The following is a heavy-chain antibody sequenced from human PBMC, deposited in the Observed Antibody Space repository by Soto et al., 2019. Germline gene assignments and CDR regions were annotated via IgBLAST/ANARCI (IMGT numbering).Heavy chain of an antibody. CDR1: GGSISGYY. D-gene: IGHD1-26*01. V-gene: IGHV4-59*12. CDR3: ARESVVGATIGFDY. Sequence: PSETLSLTCTVSGGSISGYYWSWIRQPPGKGLEWIGYMYNTGSTVYNPSFKSRVTISVDTSKNQFSLKLSSVTAADTVVYYCARESVVGATIGFDYWGQGTLVTVSS. J-gene: IGHJ4*02. CDR2: MYNTGST.